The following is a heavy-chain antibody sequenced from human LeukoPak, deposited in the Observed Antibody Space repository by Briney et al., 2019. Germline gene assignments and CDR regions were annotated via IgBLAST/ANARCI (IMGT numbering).Heavy chain of an antibody. CDR2: IRYDGSNK. J-gene: IGHJ4*02. CDR3: AKDKSITIFGVAPYFDY. Sequence: GGSLRLSCAASGFTFSSYGMHWVRQAPGKGLEWVAFIRYDGSNKYYADSVKGRFTISRDNSKNTLYLQMNSLRVEDTAVYYCAKDKSITIFGVAPYFDYWGQGTLVTVSS. CDR1: GFTFSSYG. V-gene: IGHV3-30*02. D-gene: IGHD3-3*01.